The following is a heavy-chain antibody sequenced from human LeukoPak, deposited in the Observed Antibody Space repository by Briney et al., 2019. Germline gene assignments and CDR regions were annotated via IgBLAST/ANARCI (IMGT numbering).Heavy chain of an antibody. CDR1: GFTFSIYG. V-gene: IGHV3-30*03. Sequence: GGSLRLSCAASGFTFSIYGMHWVRQAPGKGLEWVAVISYDGSNKYYADSVKGRFTISRDNAKNSLYLQMNSLRAEDTAVYYCARPIYGATSYWGQGTLVTVSS. CDR2: ISYDGSNK. J-gene: IGHJ4*02. D-gene: IGHD4-17*01. CDR3: ARPIYGATSY.